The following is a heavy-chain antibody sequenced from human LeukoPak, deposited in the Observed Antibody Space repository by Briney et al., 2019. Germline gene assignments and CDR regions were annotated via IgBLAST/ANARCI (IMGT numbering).Heavy chain of an antibody. D-gene: IGHD3-22*01. Sequence: PGGTLRLSCAASGFTFSSYGMSWVRQAPGKGLEWVSAISGSGGSTYYADSVKGRFTISRDNPKNTLYLQMNSLRAEDTAVYYCAKDAFYYDSSGYPYWGQGTLVTVSS. V-gene: IGHV3-23*01. J-gene: IGHJ4*02. CDR2: ISGSGGST. CDR3: AKDAFYYDSSGYPY. CDR1: GFTFSSYG.